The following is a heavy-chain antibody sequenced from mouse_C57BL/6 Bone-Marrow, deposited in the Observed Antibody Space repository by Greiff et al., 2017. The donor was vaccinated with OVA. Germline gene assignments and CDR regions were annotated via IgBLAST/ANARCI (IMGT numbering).Heavy chain of an antibody. CDR2: VDPENGDT. CDR3: RGLTLDY. V-gene: IGHV14-4*01. D-gene: IGHD1-3*01. Sequence: EVQLQQSGAELVRPGASVKLSCTASGFNIKDDYMHWVKQRPEQGLEWIGWVDPENGDTEYASKFQGKATITADTSSNTAYLQLSSLTSEDTAVYYCRGLTLDYWGQGTTLTVSS. CDR1: GFNIKDDY. J-gene: IGHJ2*01.